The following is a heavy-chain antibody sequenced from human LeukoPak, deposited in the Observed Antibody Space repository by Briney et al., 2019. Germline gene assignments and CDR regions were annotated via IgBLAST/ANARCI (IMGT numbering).Heavy chain of an antibody. D-gene: IGHD2-21*02. CDR2: ITGSGSGT. V-gene: IGHV3-23*01. CDR3: AKLTLVTGGFFDY. CDR1: GFTFSSYA. Sequence: GGSLRLSCATSGFTFSSYAMSWVRQAPGKGLEWVSAITGSGSGTYYADSVKGRFTISRDNSKNTLYLQMNSLRAEDTAVYYCAKLTLVTGGFFDYWGQGTLVTVSS. J-gene: IGHJ4*02.